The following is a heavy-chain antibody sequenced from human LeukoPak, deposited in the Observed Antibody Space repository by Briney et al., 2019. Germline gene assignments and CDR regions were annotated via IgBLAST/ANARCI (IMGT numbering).Heavy chain of an antibody. J-gene: IGHJ4*02. CDR1: GFTFDDYA. CDR2: ISWNSGSI. Sequence: GRSLKLSCAASGFTFDDYAMHWVRQAPGKGLEWVSGISWNSGSIGYADSVKGRFTISRDNAKNSLYLQMNSLRAEDTALYYCAKGAPLAVAANPLDYWGQGTLVTVSS. D-gene: IGHD6-19*01. V-gene: IGHV3-9*01. CDR3: AKGAPLAVAANPLDY.